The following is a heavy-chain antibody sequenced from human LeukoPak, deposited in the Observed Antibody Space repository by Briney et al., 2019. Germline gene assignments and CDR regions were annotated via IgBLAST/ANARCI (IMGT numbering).Heavy chain of an antibody. CDR2: ISYDGSNK. CDR1: GPTSSSYS. J-gene: IGHJ4*02. D-gene: IGHD5-24*01. CDR3: ARVGALEMAAMQRGYFDD. Sequence: PGRSLRLSCAASGPTSSSYSTHWVRQAPGKGLEWEAVISYDGSNKYYADSVRGRFTISRDNSKNTLYLQMSSLRAEDTAVYYCARVGALEMAAMQRGYFDDWSQGTLVTVSS. V-gene: IGHV3-30*15.